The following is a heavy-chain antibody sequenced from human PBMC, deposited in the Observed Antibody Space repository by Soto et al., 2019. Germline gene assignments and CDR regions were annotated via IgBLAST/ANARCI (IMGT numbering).Heavy chain of an antibody. CDR3: AKFGMATTKRSPPYYIDY. CDR2: ISGSGGGT. V-gene: IGHV3-23*01. Sequence: GCSLRLSSGASGFTLSSYAMSGVRQAPGKGLEWVSSISGSGGGTYYADSVKGRFTFSRDNSKNTLYLQMNSLRAEDTAVYYCAKFGMATTKRSPPYYIDYWGQGALVTVSS. D-gene: IGHD1-1*01. CDR1: GFTLSSYA. J-gene: IGHJ4*02.